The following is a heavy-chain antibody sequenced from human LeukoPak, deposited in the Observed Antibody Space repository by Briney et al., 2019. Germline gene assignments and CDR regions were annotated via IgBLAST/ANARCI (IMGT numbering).Heavy chain of an antibody. J-gene: IGHJ6*02. CDR3: ARDLLVVAATLPTTGGMDV. V-gene: IGHV1-18*01. D-gene: IGHD2-15*01. Sequence: ASVKVSCKASGYTFTSYGISWVRQAPGQGLEWMGWISAYNGNTNYAQKLQGRVTMTTDTSTSTAYMELRSLRSDGTAVYYCARDLLVVAATLPTTGGMDVWGQGTTVTVSS. CDR2: ISAYNGNT. CDR1: GYTFTSYG.